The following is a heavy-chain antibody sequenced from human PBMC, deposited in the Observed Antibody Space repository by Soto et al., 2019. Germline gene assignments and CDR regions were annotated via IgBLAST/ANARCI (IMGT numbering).Heavy chain of an antibody. Sequence: GESLKISCKCSGYSFTSYWIGWVRQMPGKGLEWMGIIYPGDPDTRYSPSFQGQVTISADKSISTAYLQWSSLKASDTAMYYCARHGYSSSRFGYYYYYMDVWGKGTTVTVSS. CDR3: ARHGYSSSRFGYYYYYMDV. CDR1: GYSFTSYW. CDR2: IYPGDPDT. J-gene: IGHJ6*03. V-gene: IGHV5-51*01. D-gene: IGHD6-13*01.